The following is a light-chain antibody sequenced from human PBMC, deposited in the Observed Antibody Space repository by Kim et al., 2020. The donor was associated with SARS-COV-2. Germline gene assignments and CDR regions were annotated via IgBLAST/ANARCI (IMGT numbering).Light chain of an antibody. Sequence: DIQMTQSPSSLSASVGDRVTITCRASQSVSSWLAWYQQKPGQAPKLLIYQASTLKSGVPSRFSGSGSGTEFTLTISSLQPDDFAIYYCQQFNRYWTFGQGTKVDIK. CDR3: QQFNRYWT. J-gene: IGKJ1*01. CDR1: QSVSSW. CDR2: QAS. V-gene: IGKV1-5*03.